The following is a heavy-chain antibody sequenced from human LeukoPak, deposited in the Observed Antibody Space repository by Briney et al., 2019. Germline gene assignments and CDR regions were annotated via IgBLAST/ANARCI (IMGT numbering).Heavy chain of an antibody. CDR1: GFTFKTYT. D-gene: IGHD6-19*01. J-gene: IGHJ4*02. Sequence: GGSLRLSCAVSGFTFKTYTVHWVRQAPGKGLEWVANIKYDGSEKYYVDSVKGRFTVSRDNAKNSLYLQMNSLRAEDTAVYYCARGSSGWYSFDYWGQGTLVTVSS. CDR3: ARGSSGWYSFDY. V-gene: IGHV3-7*04. CDR2: IKYDGSEK.